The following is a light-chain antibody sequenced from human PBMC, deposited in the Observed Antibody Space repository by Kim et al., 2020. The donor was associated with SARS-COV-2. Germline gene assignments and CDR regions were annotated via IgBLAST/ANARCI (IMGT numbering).Light chain of an antibody. CDR1: QSVGTY. V-gene: IGKV3-11*01. J-gene: IGKJ5*01. CDR2: DAS. Sequence: ATLSLSPGERATLSCRASQSVGTYLAWYQQKLGQAPRLLIYDASKRATGIPARFRGSGSGTDFTLTIGTLEPEDSAVYYCQQRGNFGQGTRLEIK. CDR3: QQRGN.